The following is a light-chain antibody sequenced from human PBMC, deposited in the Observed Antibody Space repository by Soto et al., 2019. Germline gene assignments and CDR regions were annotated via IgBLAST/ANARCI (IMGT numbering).Light chain of an antibody. J-gene: IGKJ4*01. V-gene: IGKV3-11*01. CDR1: QSVSSE. CDR3: QQRRNWHLT. CDR2: DAS. Sequence: EIVLTQSPATLSLSPGERATLSCSASQSVSSELAWYQQKPGQAPRLLIYDASNRATGIQARFSGSWSGTDFTLTISSLEPEDFSVYYCQQRRNWHLTFGGGTKVEIK.